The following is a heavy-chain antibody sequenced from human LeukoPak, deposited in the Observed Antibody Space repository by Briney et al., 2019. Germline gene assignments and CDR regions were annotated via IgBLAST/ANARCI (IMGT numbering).Heavy chain of an antibody. Sequence: GGSLRLSCAASGFTFDDYGMSWVRQAPGKGLEWVSGINWNGGSTGYADSVKGRFTISRDNSKNTLYLQMNSLRAEDTAVYYCAKTDLRNNDFWSGYFQESGYYFDYWGQGTLVTVSS. D-gene: IGHD3-3*01. J-gene: IGHJ4*02. CDR1: GFTFDDYG. CDR2: INWNGGST. V-gene: IGHV3-20*04. CDR3: AKTDLRNNDFWSGYFQESGYYFDY.